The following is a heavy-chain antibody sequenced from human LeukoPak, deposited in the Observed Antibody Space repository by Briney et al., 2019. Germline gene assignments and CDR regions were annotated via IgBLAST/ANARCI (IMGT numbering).Heavy chain of an antibody. CDR2: IYYSGST. Sequence: SETLSLTCTVSGGSISTYYWSWIRQPPGKALEWIGYIYYSGSTKYNPSLKSRVSISVDTSKNQFSLKLSSVTAADTAVYYCARGAGAGYNLQPFDYWGQGTLVTVSS. D-gene: IGHD5-24*01. CDR3: ARGAGAGYNLQPFDY. V-gene: IGHV4-59*08. CDR1: GGSISTYY. J-gene: IGHJ4*02.